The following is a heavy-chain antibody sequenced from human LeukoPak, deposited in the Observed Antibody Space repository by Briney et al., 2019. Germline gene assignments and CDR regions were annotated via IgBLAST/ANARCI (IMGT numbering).Heavy chain of an antibody. CDR3: ARGRADIVATMKY. D-gene: IGHD5-12*01. Sequence: SETLSLTCTVSGGSISNYFWNWRRQPPGKGLEWIGFIHYSGSTNYNPSLKSRVAISVGTSNNQFSLKLSSVTAADAAVYFCARGRADIVATMKYWGQGTLVTVSS. J-gene: IGHJ4*02. V-gene: IGHV4-59*01. CDR1: GGSISNYF. CDR2: IHYSGST.